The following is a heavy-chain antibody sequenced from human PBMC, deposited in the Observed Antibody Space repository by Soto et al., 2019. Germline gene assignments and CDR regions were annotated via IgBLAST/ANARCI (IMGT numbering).Heavy chain of an antibody. CDR3: ARDYLLRFLEWSALYGMDV. J-gene: IGHJ6*02. V-gene: IGHV1-18*01. CDR2: ISAYNGNT. Sequence: GASVKVSCKASGYTFTSYGISWVRQAPGQGLEWMGWISAYNGNTNYAQKLQGRVTRTTDTSTSTAYMELRSLRSDDTAVYYCARDYLLRFLEWSALYGMDVWGQGTTVTVSS. D-gene: IGHD3-3*01. CDR1: GYTFTSYG.